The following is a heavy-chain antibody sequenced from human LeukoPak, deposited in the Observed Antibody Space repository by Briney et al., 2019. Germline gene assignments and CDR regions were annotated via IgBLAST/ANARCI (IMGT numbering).Heavy chain of an antibody. CDR3: AKDRETTASGTFDY. J-gene: IGHJ4*02. CDR1: GFTFNNYG. D-gene: IGHD1-1*01. Sequence: GRSLRLSCAASGFTFNNYGMHYVRQAPGKGLEWVAVRSDDGRNKKYADSVRGRFTISRADSNNTLYLQMNSLRAEDTGVYYCAKDRETTASGTFDYWGQGTLVTVSS. CDR2: RSDDGRNK. V-gene: IGHV3-30*18.